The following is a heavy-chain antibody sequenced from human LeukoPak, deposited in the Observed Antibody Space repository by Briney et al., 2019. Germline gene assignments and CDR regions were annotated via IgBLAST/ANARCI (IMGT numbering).Heavy chain of an antibody. D-gene: IGHD3-22*01. CDR2: ISGTGGSS. CDR1: GFTFINCG. V-gene: IGHV3-23*01. J-gene: IGHJ4*02. CDR3: AKGPYDSSGYYHDY. Sequence: PGGSLRLSCAASGFTFINCGMNWVRQAPGKGLEWVSGISGTGGSSYYADSVKGRFTISRDNSKNTLYLQMSSLRAEDSAIYYCAKGPYDSSGYYHDYWGQGALVTVSP.